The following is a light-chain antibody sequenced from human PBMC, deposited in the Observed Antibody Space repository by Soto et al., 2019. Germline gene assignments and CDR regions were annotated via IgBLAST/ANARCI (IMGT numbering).Light chain of an antibody. CDR3: SSYTSSSIDYV. J-gene: IGLJ1*01. Sequence: QSALTQPASVSGSPGQSITISCTGTSSDVGGYNDVSWYQQHPGKAPKLMIYEVSHRPSGVSNRFSGSKSGNTASLTISGLQAEDEADYYCSSYTSSSIDYVFGTGTKLTVL. CDR2: EVS. V-gene: IGLV2-14*01. CDR1: SSDVGGYND.